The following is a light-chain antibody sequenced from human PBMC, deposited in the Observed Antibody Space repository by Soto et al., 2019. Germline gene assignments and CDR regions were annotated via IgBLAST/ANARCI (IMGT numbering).Light chain of an antibody. J-gene: IGKJ1*01. CDR1: QIIGTF. CDR3: QQAFSAEWT. Sequence: IQMTQSPSSLSASVSYIFSITFRASQIIGTFLNWYQQKPGEAPNLLIHTSFTLYSGVPSRFSGTGSGTDFTLTISSLQPEDFATYFCQQAFSAEWTFGQGTKVDI. CDR2: TSF. V-gene: IGKV1-39*01.